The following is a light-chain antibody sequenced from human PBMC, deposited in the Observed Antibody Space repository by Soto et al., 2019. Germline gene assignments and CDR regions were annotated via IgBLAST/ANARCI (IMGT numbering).Light chain of an antibody. Sequence: DIMMSQSPSSLSPSVGDRVTITCRASQSISGDLNWYQQKPGKAPNLLIHAASTLQSGVPSRFSGSGSGTDFTLTISSLQPEDFATYSCHQTYSTPPTFGQGTKLESK. V-gene: IGKV1-39*01. CDR3: HQTYSTPPT. CDR2: AAS. CDR1: QSISGD. J-gene: IGKJ2*01.